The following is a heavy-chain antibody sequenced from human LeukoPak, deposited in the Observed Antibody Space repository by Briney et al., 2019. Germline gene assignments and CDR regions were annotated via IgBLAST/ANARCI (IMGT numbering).Heavy chain of an antibody. V-gene: IGHV4-39*01. J-gene: IGHJ4*02. CDR3: ARGYDILTGYVDY. Sequence: SETLSLTCTVSGVSISSSYSYWGWIRQPPGMGLEWIGSIYYTGNTYYNASLKSQVSISIDTSKNQFSLKLTSVTAADTAVYYCARGYDILTGYVDYWGQGTLVTVSS. CDR1: GVSISSSYSY. CDR2: IYYTGNT. D-gene: IGHD3-9*01.